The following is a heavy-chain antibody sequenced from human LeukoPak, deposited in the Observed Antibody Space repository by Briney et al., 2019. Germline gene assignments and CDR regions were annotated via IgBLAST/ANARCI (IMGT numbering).Heavy chain of an antibody. V-gene: IGHV3-48*03. CDR3: ASDRGYSYGWGAFDI. CDR2: ISSSGSTI. D-gene: IGHD5-18*01. Sequence: GGSLRLSCAASGFTVSIYEMNWVRQAPGKGLEWGSYISSSGSTIYYADSVKGRFTLYRDSAKHSLYLQMNSLRAEDTAVYYCASDRGYSYGWGAFDIWGQGTMVTVSS. J-gene: IGHJ3*02. CDR1: GFTVSIYE.